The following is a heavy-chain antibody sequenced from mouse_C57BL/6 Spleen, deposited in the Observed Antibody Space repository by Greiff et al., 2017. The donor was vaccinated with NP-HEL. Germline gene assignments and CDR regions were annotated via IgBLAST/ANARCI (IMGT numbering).Heavy chain of an antibody. J-gene: IGHJ2*01. CDR3: AREWLLRYFDY. CDR1: GYTFTSYW. Sequence: VKLQQPGAELVKPGASVKLSCKASGYTFTSYWMHWVKQRPGQGLEWIGMIHPNSGSTNYNEKFKSKATLTVDKSSSTAYMQLSSLTSEDSAVYYCAREWLLRYFDYWGQGTTLTVSS. D-gene: IGHD2-3*01. V-gene: IGHV1-64*01. CDR2: IHPNSGST.